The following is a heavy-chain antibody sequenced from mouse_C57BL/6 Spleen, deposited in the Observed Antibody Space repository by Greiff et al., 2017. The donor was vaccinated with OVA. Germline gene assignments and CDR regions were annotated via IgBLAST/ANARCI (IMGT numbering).Heavy chain of an antibody. J-gene: IGHJ1*03. CDR3: ARSKNYYGSSQYWYFDV. Sequence: QVQLQQSGAELVKPGASVKISCKASGYAFSSYWMNWVKQRPGKGLEWIGQIYPGDGDTNYNGKFKGKATLTADKSSSTAYMQLSSLTSEDSAVYFCARSKNYYGSSQYWYFDVWGTGTTVTVSS. CDR1: GYAFSSYW. D-gene: IGHD1-1*01. V-gene: IGHV1-80*01. CDR2: IYPGDGDT.